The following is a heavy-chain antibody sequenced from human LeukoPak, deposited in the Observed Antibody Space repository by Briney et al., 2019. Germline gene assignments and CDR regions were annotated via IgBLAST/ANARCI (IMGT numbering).Heavy chain of an antibody. D-gene: IGHD1-26*01. V-gene: IGHV3-53*01. J-gene: IGHJ4*02. CDR2: IYSGGST. CDR3: ARDGNSGSYSAPLYY. CDR1: GFTVSSNY. Sequence: GGSLRLSCAASGFTVSSNYMSWVRQAPAKGLEGVSVIYSGGSTYYADSVKGRFTISRDKSKNTLYLQMNSLRAEDTAVYYCARDGNSGSYSAPLYYWGQGTLVTVSS.